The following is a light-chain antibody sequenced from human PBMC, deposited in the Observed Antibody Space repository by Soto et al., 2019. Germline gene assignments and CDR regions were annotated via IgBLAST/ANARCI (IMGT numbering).Light chain of an antibody. V-gene: IGKV3-15*01. CDR1: QSVSSN. CDR2: GAS. Sequence: EIVLTQSPATLSLSPGERATLSCRASQSVSSNLAWYQQKPGQAPRLLIYGASTRATGIPARFSGSGSGTEFTLTISSLQSEDFAVYYCQQYNNWPHTFGPGTKVDI. CDR3: QQYNNWPHT. J-gene: IGKJ3*01.